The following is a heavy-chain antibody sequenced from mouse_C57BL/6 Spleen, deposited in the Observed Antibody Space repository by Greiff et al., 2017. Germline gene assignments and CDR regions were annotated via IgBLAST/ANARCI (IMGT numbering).Heavy chain of an antibody. CDR3: ASVNYYVSSCVGYFDV. V-gene: IGHV1-53*01. CDR1: GYTFTSYW. Sequence: QVQLQQPGTELVKPGASVKLSCKASGYTFTSYWMHWVKQRPGQGLEWIGNIDPSNGGTNYNEKFKSKATLTVDKSSSTAYMQLSSLTSEDSAVYNCASVNYYVSSCVGYFDVWGTGTTVTVSS. J-gene: IGHJ1*03. D-gene: IGHD1-1*01. CDR2: IDPSNGGT.